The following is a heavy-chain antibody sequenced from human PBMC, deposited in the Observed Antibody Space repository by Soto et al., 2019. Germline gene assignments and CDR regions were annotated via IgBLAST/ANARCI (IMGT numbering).Heavy chain of an antibody. CDR3: AREIVVVTGYMDV. CDR1: GGSISSGGYY. Sequence: QVQLQEAGPGLVKPSQTLSLTCTVSGGSISSGGYYWSWIRQHPGKGLEWIGYIYYSGSTYYNPSLKSRVTISVDTSKNQFSLKLSSVTAADTAVYYCAREIVVVTGYMDVWGKGTTVTVSS. D-gene: IGHD2-15*01. V-gene: IGHV4-31*03. CDR2: IYYSGST. J-gene: IGHJ6*03.